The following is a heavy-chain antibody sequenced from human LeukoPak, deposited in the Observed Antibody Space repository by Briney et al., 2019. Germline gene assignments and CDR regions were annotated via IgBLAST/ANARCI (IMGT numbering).Heavy chain of an antibody. CDR3: ARDQGSSNDY. CDR1: GSIVNSNY. V-gene: IGHV3-53*01. J-gene: IGHJ4*02. D-gene: IGHD6-13*01. Sequence: PGGSLRLSCAASGSIVNSNYMTWVRQAPGKGLECVSITYSGGRTYFADSVKGRFTISRDNSKNTIYLQMNSLRAEDTAVYYCARDQGSSNDYWGQGTLVTVSS. CDR2: TYSGGRT.